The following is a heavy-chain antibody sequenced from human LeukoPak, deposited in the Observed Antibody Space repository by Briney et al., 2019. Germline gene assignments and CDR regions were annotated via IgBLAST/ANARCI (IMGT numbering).Heavy chain of an antibody. Sequence: SVKVSCKASGGTFSSYAISWVRQAPGQGLEWMGGIIPIFGTANYAQKFQGRVTITTDESTSTAYMELSSLRSEDTAVYYCAREGPIVATIDGRPYYFDYWGQGTLVTVSS. J-gene: IGHJ4*02. V-gene: IGHV1-69*05. CDR2: IIPIFGTA. D-gene: IGHD5-12*01. CDR1: GGTFSSYA. CDR3: AREGPIVATIDGRPYYFDY.